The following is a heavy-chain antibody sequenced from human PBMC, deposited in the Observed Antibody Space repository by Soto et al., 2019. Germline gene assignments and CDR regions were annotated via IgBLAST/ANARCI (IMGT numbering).Heavy chain of an antibody. D-gene: IGHD1-26*01. J-gene: IGHJ4*02. Sequence: SETLSLTCAVYGEPFRGYSWSWIRQPPGKGLEYIGEINHSGSIIYNPALKSRVTISVDTSKNQFSLKLSSVTAADTAVYYCARMGDTNYWGQGTLVTVSS. CDR2: INHSGSI. V-gene: IGHV4-34*01. CDR1: GEPFRGYS. CDR3: ARMGDTNY.